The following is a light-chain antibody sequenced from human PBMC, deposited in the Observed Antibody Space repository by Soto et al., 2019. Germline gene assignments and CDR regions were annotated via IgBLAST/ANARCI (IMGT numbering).Light chain of an antibody. CDR2: WAS. J-gene: IGKJ2*01. CDR3: QQYYSTPPMYT. Sequence: DIVMTQSPDSLAVSLGERATINCKSSQSLLYSSNNKNYLAWYQQKPGQPPKLLIYWASTRESGVPDRFSGSGSGTDFTLTISSLQAEDVAVYDCQQYYSTPPMYTFGQGTKLEIK. CDR1: QSLLYSSNNKNY. V-gene: IGKV4-1*01.